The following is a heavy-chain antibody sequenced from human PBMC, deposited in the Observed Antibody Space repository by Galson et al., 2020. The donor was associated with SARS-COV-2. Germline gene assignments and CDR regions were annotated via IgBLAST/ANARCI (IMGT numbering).Heavy chain of an antibody. V-gene: IGHV3-74*01. Sequence: GRYPSIYCAVSGITNSNHWIHRVRQAPGKGMEWVSRNNTEVSSTSYPDSVKGRFTITGDNAKNTLYLQMNSLRAEDTAVYYCARGDMGNDYFDYWGQGNLVTVSS. J-gene: IGHJ4*02. CDR2: NNTEVSST. CDR1: GITNSNHW. CDR3: ARGDMGNDYFDY. D-gene: IGHD7-27*01.